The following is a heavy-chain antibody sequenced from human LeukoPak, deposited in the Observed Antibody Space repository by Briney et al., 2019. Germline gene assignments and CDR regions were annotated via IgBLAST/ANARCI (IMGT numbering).Heavy chain of an antibody. D-gene: IGHD3-16*02. CDR2: MRNDGSEI. J-gene: IGHJ4*02. V-gene: IGHV3-30*02. CDR3: AKDGGRYRFDY. CDR1: GFPFNYYN. Sequence: GGSLRLSCAAPGFPFNYYNIHWVRQAPGKGLEWVAFMRNDGSEIHYADSVKGRFTISRDNSKNSLYLQMNSLRVEDTAVYFCAKDGGRYRFDYWGQGTLVTVSS.